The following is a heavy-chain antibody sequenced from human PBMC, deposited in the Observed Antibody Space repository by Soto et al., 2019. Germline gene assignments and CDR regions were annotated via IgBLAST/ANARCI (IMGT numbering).Heavy chain of an antibody. V-gene: IGHV3-23*01. CDR1: RFTFSTYV. CDR3: AKGAFAGYYYYGMDV. Sequence: GSLRLSCAASRFTFSTYVMTWVRQAPGKGLEWVSAISRSGDSTYYADSVKGRFTISRDNSKNTLYVQMNSLRAEDTAVYYCAKGAFAGYYYYGMDVWGQGTTVTSP. D-gene: IGHD3-16*01. CDR2: ISRSGDST. J-gene: IGHJ6*02.